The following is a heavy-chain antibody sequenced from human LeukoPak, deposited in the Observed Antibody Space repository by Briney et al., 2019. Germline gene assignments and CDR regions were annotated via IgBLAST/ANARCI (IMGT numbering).Heavy chain of an antibody. CDR2: ITTSSSDM. CDR3: ARGYDSNLDYYYYMDV. D-gene: IGHD3-16*01. V-gene: IGHV3-21*01. CDR1: GFTFSVYS. J-gene: IGHJ6*03. Sequence: GGSLRLSCAASGFTFSVYSMNWVRQAPGKGLEWVSSITTSSSDMYYADSVKGRFTISRDNAKNSLFLQMNSLRAEDTAVYFCARGYDSNLDYYYYMDVWGKGTTVTVSS.